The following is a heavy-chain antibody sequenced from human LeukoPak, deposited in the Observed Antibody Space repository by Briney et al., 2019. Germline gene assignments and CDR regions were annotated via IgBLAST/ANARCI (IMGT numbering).Heavy chain of an antibody. D-gene: IGHD3-22*01. CDR1: GGSISSSSYY. Sequence: SETLSLTCTVSGGSISSSSYYWGWIRQPPGKGLEWIGSIYYSGSTYYNPPLKSRVTISVDTSKNQFSLKLSSVTAADTAVYYCARLVDYYDSSGYVSPWGQGTLVTVSS. CDR2: IYYSGST. CDR3: ARLVDYYDSSGYVSP. V-gene: IGHV4-39*01. J-gene: IGHJ5*02.